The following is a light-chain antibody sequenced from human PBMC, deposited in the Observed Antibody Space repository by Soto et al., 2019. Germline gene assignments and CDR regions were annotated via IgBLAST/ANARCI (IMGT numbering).Light chain of an antibody. CDR2: RTS. CDR1: QSISSN. Sequence: EIGMTQSPATLSLSPGERSTLSYRSSQSISSNLAWYQQKPGQAPRLLMFRTSSRATGFPARFSGSGSGTEFNLTISSLQSEDFGVYYCQQYNNWPRATFGGGTKVDI. CDR3: QQYNNWPRAT. V-gene: IGKV3-15*01. J-gene: IGKJ4*01.